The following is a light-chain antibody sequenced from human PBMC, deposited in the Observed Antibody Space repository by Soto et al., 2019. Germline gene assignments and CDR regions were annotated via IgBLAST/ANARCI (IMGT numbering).Light chain of an antibody. V-gene: IGKV1-39*01. CDR1: QSISSY. CDR3: QQSYSTLA. Sequence: DIQMTQSPSSLSASVGDRVTITCRASQSISSYLNWYQQKPGKAPNFLIYAASNLQSGVPSRFSGSGSGTEFTLTISSLQPEDFATYYCQQSYSTLAFGPGTILDIK. CDR2: AAS. J-gene: IGKJ3*01.